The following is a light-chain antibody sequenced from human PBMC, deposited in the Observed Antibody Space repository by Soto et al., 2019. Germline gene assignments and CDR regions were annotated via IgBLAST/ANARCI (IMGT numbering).Light chain of an antibody. CDR2: LGS. Sequence: EIVMTQSPLSLPVTPGEPASISCRSSQSLLHSNGYNYLDWYLQKPGQSPQLLVYLGSNRASGVPDRCSGSGSGTDFTLKISRVEAEDVGVYYCKQALQTPLTFGGGTKVEIK. CDR1: QSLLHSNGYNY. V-gene: IGKV2-28*01. J-gene: IGKJ4*01. CDR3: KQALQTPLT.